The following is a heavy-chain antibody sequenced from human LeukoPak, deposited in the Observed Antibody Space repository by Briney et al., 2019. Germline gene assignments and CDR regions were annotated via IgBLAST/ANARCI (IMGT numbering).Heavy chain of an antibody. CDR3: VRRQSRNYGFDY. CDR1: GFTFSSYA. J-gene: IGHJ4*02. V-gene: IGHV3-72*01. Sequence: SLRLSCAASGFTFSSYAIHWVRQAPGKGLEWVGRIRNKANSYTTEYAASVNGRFTISRDDSNNSLYLQMNSLKTEDTAVYYCVRRQSRNYGFDYWGQGTLVSVSS. D-gene: IGHD3-16*01. CDR2: IRNKANSYTT.